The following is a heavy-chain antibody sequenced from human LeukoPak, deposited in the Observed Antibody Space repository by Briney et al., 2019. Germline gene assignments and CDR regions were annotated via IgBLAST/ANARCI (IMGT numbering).Heavy chain of an antibody. CDR1: GYSISSGYY. CDR2: IYHSGST. J-gene: IGHJ4*02. CDR3: ARNPTGPYSSSSRDY. Sequence: SETLSLTCAVSGYSISSGYYWGWIRQPPGKGPEWIGSIYHSGSTYYNPSLKSRVTISVDTSKNQFSLKLSSVTAADTAVYYCARNPTGPYSSSSRDYWGQGTLVTVSS. D-gene: IGHD6-6*01. V-gene: IGHV4-38-2*01.